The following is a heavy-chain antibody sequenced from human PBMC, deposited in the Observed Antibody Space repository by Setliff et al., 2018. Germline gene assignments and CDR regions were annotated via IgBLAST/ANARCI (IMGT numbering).Heavy chain of an antibody. V-gene: IGHV3-15*01. CDR3: ATGPRDSRNYLTWLGS. CDR1: GITFKNAW. Sequence: PGGSLRLSCRASGITFKNAWMTWVRQAPGKGLEWVGRIKSKGEAETANYGVPVKGRFTISRDDSTNTIYLQMNNLKIEDTGYYYCATGPRDSRNYLTWLGSWGQGTLVTVSS. CDR2: IKSKGEAETA. J-gene: IGHJ5*02. D-gene: IGHD4-4*01.